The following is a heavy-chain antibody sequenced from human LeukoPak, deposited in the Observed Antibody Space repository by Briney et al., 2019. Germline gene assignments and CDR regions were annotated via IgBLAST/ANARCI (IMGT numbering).Heavy chain of an antibody. J-gene: IGHJ6*02. Sequence: PSETLSLTCTVSGGSISSSSYYWGWIRQPPGKGLEWIGSIYYSGSTYYNPSLKSRVTISVDTSKNQFSLKLSFVTAADTAVYYCARDLGGYGAYYYYGMDVWGQGTTVTVSS. V-gene: IGHV4-39*07. D-gene: IGHD5-12*01. CDR1: GGSISSSSYY. CDR2: IYYSGST. CDR3: ARDLGGYGAYYYYGMDV.